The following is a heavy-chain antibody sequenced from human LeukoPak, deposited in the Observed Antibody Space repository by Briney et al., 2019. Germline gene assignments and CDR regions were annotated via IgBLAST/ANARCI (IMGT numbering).Heavy chain of an antibody. Sequence: PGGSLRLSCAVSVFTFDDYGMSWVRQAPGKGVEWVSGINWNGGSTGYADSVKSRFTISRDNAKNSLYLQMNSLRAEDTALYYCARSVAASRDYWGQGTLVTVSS. V-gene: IGHV3-20*04. D-gene: IGHD2-15*01. CDR1: VFTFDDYG. CDR2: INWNGGST. CDR3: ARSVAASRDY. J-gene: IGHJ4*02.